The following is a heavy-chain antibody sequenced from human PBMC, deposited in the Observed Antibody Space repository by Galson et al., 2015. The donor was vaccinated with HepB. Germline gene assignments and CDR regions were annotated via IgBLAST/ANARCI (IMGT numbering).Heavy chain of an antibody. CDR2: ISAYNGNT. Sequence: SVKVSCKASGGTFSSYAISWVRQAPGQGLEWMGWISAYNGNTNYAQKLQGRVTMTTDTSTSTAYMELRSLRSDDTAVYYCARGPWDGITMITRGGPNDAFDIWGQGTMVTVSS. V-gene: IGHV1-18*01. CDR1: GGTFSSYA. J-gene: IGHJ3*02. CDR3: ARGPWDGITMITRGGPNDAFDI. D-gene: IGHD3-22*01.